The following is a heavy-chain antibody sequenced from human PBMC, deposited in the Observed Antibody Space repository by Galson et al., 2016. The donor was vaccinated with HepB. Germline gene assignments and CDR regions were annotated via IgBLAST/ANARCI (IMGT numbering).Heavy chain of an antibody. CDR1: GVSLSTRGVA. D-gene: IGHD1-26*01. CDR3: AHRHPRVGNDLDI. Sequence: PALVKPTQTLTPTCTLSGVSLSTRGVAVVWLRQTPGKALEWLGLIYWDDDKRYSPSLKSRITITKDTSKNQVVLTMTNVDPVDTATYFCAHRHPRVGNDLDIWGQGTTVTVSS. J-gene: IGHJ6*02. CDR2: IYWDDDK. V-gene: IGHV2-5*02.